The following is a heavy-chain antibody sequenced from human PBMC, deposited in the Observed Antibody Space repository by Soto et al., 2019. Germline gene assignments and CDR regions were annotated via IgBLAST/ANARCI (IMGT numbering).Heavy chain of an antibody. CDR1: GFTFSSNA. CDR3: AGGVVSWVDY. Sequence: QVQLVESGGGVVQPGRSLRLSCAASGFTFSSNAMHWVRQAPGKGLEWVAVISHDGSKKYYADSVKGRFTISRDNSKNTLYLQMNSLRAEDTAVYYCAGGVVSWVDYWGQGTLVTVSS. CDR2: ISHDGSKK. J-gene: IGHJ4*02. V-gene: IGHV3-30-3*01. D-gene: IGHD2-15*01.